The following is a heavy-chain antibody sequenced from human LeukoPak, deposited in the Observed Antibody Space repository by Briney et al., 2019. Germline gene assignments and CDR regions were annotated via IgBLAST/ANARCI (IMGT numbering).Heavy chain of an antibody. Sequence: KSSETLSLTCTVSVGYISSYSWSWIRQPPGKGLEWIGYMYSRGSTNDNPSLKSRVTISRDTSKNQLSLRVTSVTAADTAMYYCARHYLYGDPPAFDIWGQGTMVTVSS. CDR1: VGYISSYS. V-gene: IGHV4-59*08. CDR2: MYSRGST. CDR3: ARHYLYGDPPAFDI. D-gene: IGHD4-17*01. J-gene: IGHJ3*02.